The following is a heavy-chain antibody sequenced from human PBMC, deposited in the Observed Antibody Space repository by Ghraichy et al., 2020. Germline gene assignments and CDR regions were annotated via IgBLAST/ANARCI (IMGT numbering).Heavy chain of an antibody. D-gene: IGHD3-9*01. J-gene: IGHJ3*02. CDR2: IYYSGTT. V-gene: IGHV4-59*01. CDR1: GGSISRFY. CDR3: ARRGPYDILTGYYIDAFDI. Sequence: ETLSLTCTVSGGSISRFYWTWLRQPPGKGLEWIGYIYYSGTTNYNPSLMSRVTFSVDTSKNQFSLKLTSVTAADTAVYYCARRGPYDILTGYYIDAFDIWGLGTMVTVSS.